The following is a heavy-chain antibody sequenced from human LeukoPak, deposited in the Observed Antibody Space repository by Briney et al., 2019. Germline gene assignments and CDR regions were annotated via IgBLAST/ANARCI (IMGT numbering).Heavy chain of an antibody. CDR2: INPNSGGT. Sequence: GASVKVSCKASGYTFTGYYMHWVRQAPGQGLEWMGRINPNSGGTNYAQKFQGRVTMTRGTSISTAYMELSRLRSDDTAVYYCAREALGIMITVGGSPISEWGQGTLVTVSS. V-gene: IGHV1-2*06. CDR3: AREALGIMITVGGSPISE. D-gene: IGHD3-16*01. J-gene: IGHJ4*02. CDR1: GYTFTGYY.